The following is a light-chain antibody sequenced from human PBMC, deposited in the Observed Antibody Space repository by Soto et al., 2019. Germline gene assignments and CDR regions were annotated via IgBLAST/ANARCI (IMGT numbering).Light chain of an antibody. Sequence: QSVLTQPPSASGTPGQRVTISASGSSSNIGSNPVSWYQQRPGTAPKLLIYDNDERPSGVPVRFSGSKSATSASLAISGLQSGDEGDYYCETWDDSRNGYVFGPGTKVTVL. CDR2: DND. CDR3: ETWDDSRNGYV. J-gene: IGLJ1*01. CDR1: SSNIGSNP. V-gene: IGLV1-44*01.